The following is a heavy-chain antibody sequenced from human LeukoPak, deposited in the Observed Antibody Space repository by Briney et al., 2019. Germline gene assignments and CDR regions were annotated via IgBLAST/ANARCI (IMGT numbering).Heavy chain of an antibody. CDR3: ARRYSSGWWGM. V-gene: IGHV1-69*05. Sequence: ASEKVSCKASGGTFSSYAISWVRQAPGQGLEWMGGIIPIIGTANYAQKFQGRVTITTDESTSAVYMELSSLRSEDTAVYYCARRYSSGWWGMWGQGTLVTVSS. J-gene: IGHJ4*02. CDR2: IIPIIGTA. D-gene: IGHD6-19*01. CDR1: GGTFSSYA.